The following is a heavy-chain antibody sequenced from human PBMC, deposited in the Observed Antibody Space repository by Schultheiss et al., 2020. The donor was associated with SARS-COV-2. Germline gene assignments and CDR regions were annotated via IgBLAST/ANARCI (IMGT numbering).Heavy chain of an antibody. Sequence: ASVKVSCKASGYTFTGYYMHWVRQAPGQGLEWMGWINPNSGGTNYAQKFQGWVTMTRDTSISTAYMELSSLRSEDTAVYYCARDRGENSYGMDVWGQGTTVTVSS. CDR1: GYTFTGYY. V-gene: IGHV1-2*04. CDR3: ARDRGENSYGMDV. D-gene: IGHD3-10*01. CDR2: INPNSGGT. J-gene: IGHJ6*02.